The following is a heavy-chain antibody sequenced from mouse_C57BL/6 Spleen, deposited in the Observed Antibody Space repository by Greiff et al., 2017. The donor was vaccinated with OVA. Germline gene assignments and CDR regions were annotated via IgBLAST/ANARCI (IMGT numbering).Heavy chain of an antibody. CDR2: IYPGDGDT. J-gene: IGHJ2*01. CDR1: GYAFSSSW. V-gene: IGHV1-82*01. Sequence: QVQLKQSGPELVKPGASVKISCKASGYAFSSSWMNWVKQRPGKGLEWIGRIYPGDGDTNYNGKFKGKATLTADISSSTAYMQLSSLTSEDSAVYFCARNYGSSPSFDYWGQGTTHTVSS. D-gene: IGHD1-1*01. CDR3: ARNYGSSPSFDY.